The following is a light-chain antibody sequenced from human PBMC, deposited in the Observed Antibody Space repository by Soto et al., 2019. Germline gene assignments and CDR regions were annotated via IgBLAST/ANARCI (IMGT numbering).Light chain of an antibody. J-gene: IGKJ1*01. CDR3: QQYYNWPRT. CDR1: QSVSSY. CDR2: DAS. V-gene: IGKV3-11*01. Sequence: EIVLTQSPATLSLSPGERATLSCRASQSVSSYLAWYQQKPGQAPRLLIYDASNRATGIPARFSGSGSGTEFTLTISSLQPEDFAVYYCQQYYNWPRTFGQGTKVDNK.